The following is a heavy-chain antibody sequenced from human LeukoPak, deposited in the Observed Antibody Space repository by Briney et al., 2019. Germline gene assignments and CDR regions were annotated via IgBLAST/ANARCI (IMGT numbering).Heavy chain of an antibody. CDR3: ARDGVLLWFGELGYFDY. J-gene: IGHJ4*02. CDR1: GYTFTSYY. Sequence: ASVKVSCKASGYTFTSYYMHWVRQAPGQGLEWMGIINPSGGSTSYAQKFQGRVTMTRDTSTSTVYMELSSLRSEDTAVYYCARDGVLLWFGELGYFDYWGQGTLVTASS. V-gene: IGHV1-46*01. CDR2: INPSGGST. D-gene: IGHD3-10*01.